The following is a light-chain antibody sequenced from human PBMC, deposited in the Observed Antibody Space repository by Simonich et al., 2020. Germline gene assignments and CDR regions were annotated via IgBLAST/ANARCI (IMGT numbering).Light chain of an antibody. CDR1: SGSIASNY. J-gene: IGLJ3*02. Sequence: NFMLTQPHSVSESPGKTVTISCTRSSGSIASNYVQWYQQRPGSAPTTVIYEDNQSPAGVPDRFSGSIDSSSNSASLTISGLKTEDEADYYCQSYDSSGWVFGGGTKLTVL. V-gene: IGLV6-57*03. CDR2: EDN. CDR3: QSYDSSGWV.